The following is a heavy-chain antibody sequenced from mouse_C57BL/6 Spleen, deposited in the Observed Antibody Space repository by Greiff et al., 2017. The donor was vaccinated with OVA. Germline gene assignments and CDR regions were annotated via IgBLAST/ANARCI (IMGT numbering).Heavy chain of an antibody. Sequence: QVQLQQSGAELVRPGTSVKVSCKASGYAFTNYLIEWVKQRPGQGLEWIGVINPGSGGTNYNEKFKGKATLTADKSSSTAYMQLSSLTSVDSAVYFCARRGTTVVFDYWGQGTTLTVSS. CDR3: ARRGTTVVFDY. V-gene: IGHV1-54*01. CDR1: GYAFTNYL. CDR2: INPGSGGT. D-gene: IGHD1-1*01. J-gene: IGHJ2*01.